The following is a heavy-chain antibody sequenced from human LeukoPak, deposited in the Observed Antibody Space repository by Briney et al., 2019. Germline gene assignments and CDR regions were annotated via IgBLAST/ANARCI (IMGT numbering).Heavy chain of an antibody. V-gene: IGHV1-8*03. J-gene: IGHJ6*03. CDR3: ARMGYSYGTFYYYYYMDV. CDR1: GYTFTSYD. Sequence: ASAKVSCKASGYTFTSYDINRVRQATGQGLEWMGWMNPNSGNTGYAQKFQGRVTITRNTSISTAYMELSSLRSEDTAVYYCARMGYSYGTFYYYYYMDVWGKGTTVTVSS. D-gene: IGHD5-18*01. CDR2: MNPNSGNT.